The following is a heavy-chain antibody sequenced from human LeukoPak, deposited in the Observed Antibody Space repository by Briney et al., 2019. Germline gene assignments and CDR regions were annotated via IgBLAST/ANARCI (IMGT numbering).Heavy chain of an antibody. CDR2: IIPIFGTA. CDR3: ARVGIGSGWYYYYYMDV. J-gene: IGHJ6*03. D-gene: IGHD6-19*01. Sequence: GSSVKVSCKASGGTFSSYAISWVRQAPGQGLEWMGGIIPIFGTANYAQKFQGRVTITADKSTSTAYMELSSLRSDDTAVYYCARVGIGSGWYYYYYMDVWGKGTTVTVSS. V-gene: IGHV1-69*06. CDR1: GGTFSSYA.